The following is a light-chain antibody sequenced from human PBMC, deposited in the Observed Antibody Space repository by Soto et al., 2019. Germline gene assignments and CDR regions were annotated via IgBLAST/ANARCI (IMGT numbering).Light chain of an antibody. CDR2: SNN. Sequence: QSVLTQPPSASGTPGQRVTISCSGSSSNIGSNTVNWYQQLPGTAPKLLIYSNNHRRSWVPDRFSGSKSGTSASLAISGLQSEDEADYYCAAWYDSLNGVVFGGGTQLTVL. CDR3: AAWYDSLNGVV. CDR1: SSNIGSNT. J-gene: IGLJ2*01. V-gene: IGLV1-44*01.